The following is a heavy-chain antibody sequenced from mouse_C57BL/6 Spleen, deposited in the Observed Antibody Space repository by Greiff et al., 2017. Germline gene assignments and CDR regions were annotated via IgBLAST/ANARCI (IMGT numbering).Heavy chain of an antibody. J-gene: IGHJ1*03. D-gene: IGHD1-1*01. CDR3: TKPGSSLYWYFDV. CDR2: IYPGNSDT. Sequence: VQLKESGTVLARPGASVKMSCKTSGYTFTSYWMHWVKQRPGQGLEWIGAIYPGNSDTSYYQKFNGKAKLTAVTTGRTVYMELSSLTDEDSAVYCSTKPGSSLYWYFDVWGTGTTVTVSS. CDR1: GYTFTSYW. V-gene: IGHV1-5*01.